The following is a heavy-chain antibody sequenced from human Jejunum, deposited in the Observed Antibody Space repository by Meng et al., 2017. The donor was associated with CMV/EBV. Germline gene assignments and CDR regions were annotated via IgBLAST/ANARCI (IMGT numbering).Heavy chain of an antibody. CDR3: KSCVDTDYYDNRGTYQVFAY. D-gene: IGHD3-22*01. J-gene: IGHJ4*02. V-gene: IGHV1-2*06. Sequence: FVAYFLRWVRQAAGQALEWMGRIIPHNDDASYAPDFQGSVTLASIVSNNTDYLEFSKLNSDDTAVYYCKSCVDTDYYDNRGTYQVFAYWGQGTLVTVSS. CDR1: FVAYF. CDR2: IIPHNDDA.